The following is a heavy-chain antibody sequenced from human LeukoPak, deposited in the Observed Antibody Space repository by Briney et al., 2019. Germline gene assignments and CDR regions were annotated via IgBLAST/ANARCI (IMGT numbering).Heavy chain of an antibody. D-gene: IGHD3-22*01. CDR1: GFTVSSNY. CDR3: ARDLYTASGYLTDY. Sequence: PGGSLRLSCAASGFTVSSNYMSWVRQAPGKGLEWVSVIYSGGSTYYADSVKGRFTISRDNSKNTLYLQMNSLRAEDTAVYYCARDLYTASGYLTDYWGQGTLVTVSS. CDR2: IYSGGST. J-gene: IGHJ4*02. V-gene: IGHV3-66*01.